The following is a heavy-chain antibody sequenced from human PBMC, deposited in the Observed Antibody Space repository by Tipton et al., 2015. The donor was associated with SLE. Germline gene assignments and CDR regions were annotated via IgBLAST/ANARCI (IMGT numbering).Heavy chain of an antibody. CDR2: INSDGSST. V-gene: IGHV3-74*01. CDR1: GFTFSSYW. D-gene: IGHD3-3*01. J-gene: IGHJ3*02. Sequence: SLRLSCAASGFTFSSYWMHWVRQAPGKGLVWVSRINSDGSSTSYADSVKGRFTISRDNAKNTLYLQMNSLRAEDTAVYYCARESTNDFWSGPTSPNDAFDIWGQGTMVTVSS. CDR3: ARESTNDFWSGPTSPNDAFDI.